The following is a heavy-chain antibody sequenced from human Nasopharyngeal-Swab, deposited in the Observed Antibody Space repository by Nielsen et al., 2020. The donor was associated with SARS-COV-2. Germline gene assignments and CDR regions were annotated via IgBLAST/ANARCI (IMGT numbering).Heavy chain of an antibody. D-gene: IGHD2-2*01. J-gene: IGHJ4*02. CDR3: ARVGYCSSTSCYAAYYFDY. CDR2: IYYSGST. Sequence: SETLSLTCTVPGGSISSYYWSWIRQPPGKGLEWIGYIYYSGSTNYNPSLKSRVTISVDTSKNQFSLKLSSVTAADTAVYYCARVGYCSSTSCYAAYYFDYWGQGTLVTVSS. CDR1: GGSISSYY. V-gene: IGHV4-59*01.